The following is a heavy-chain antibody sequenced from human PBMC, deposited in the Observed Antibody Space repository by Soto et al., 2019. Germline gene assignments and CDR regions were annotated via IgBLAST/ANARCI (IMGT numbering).Heavy chain of an antibody. V-gene: IGHV1-3*01. J-gene: IGHJ4*02. Sequence: ASVKVSCKTSGFTFGDYAIQWVRQAPGQRLEWMGWINAGNGNTKYSQKFQGRVTIIRDTSATTAYMELSSLRSEDTAVYYCAREHDFWIGYSFDYSGQGSLVTVSS. CDR2: INAGNGNT. CDR1: GFTFGDYA. D-gene: IGHD3-3*01. CDR3: AREHDFWIGYSFDY.